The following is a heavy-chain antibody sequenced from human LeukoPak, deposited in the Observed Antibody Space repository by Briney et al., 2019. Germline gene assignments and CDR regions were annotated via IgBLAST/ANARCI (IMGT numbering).Heavy chain of an antibody. V-gene: IGHV4-4*07. CDR2: IYTSGST. CDR3: AREGYDPSASTFDY. J-gene: IGHJ4*02. CDR1: GSSISSYY. Sequence: SETLSLTCTVSGSSISSYYWSWIRQPAGKGLEWIGRIYTSGSTNYNPSLKSRVTMSVDTSKNQFSLKLSSVTAADTAVYYCAREGYDPSASTFDYWGQGTLVTVSS. D-gene: IGHD5-12*01.